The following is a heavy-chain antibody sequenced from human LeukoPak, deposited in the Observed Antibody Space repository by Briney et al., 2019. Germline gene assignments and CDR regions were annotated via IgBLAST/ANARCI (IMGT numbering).Heavy chain of an antibody. V-gene: IGHV4-59*01. Sequence: SETRSLTCTVSGGSISSYYWSWIRQPPGKGLEWIGYIYYSGSTNYNPSLKSRVTISVDTSKNQFSLKLSSVTAADTAVYYCARAVYDFWSGHHNWFDPWGQGTLVTVSS. CDR3: ARAVYDFWSGHHNWFDP. J-gene: IGHJ5*02. CDR2: IYYSGST. CDR1: GGSISSYY. D-gene: IGHD3-3*01.